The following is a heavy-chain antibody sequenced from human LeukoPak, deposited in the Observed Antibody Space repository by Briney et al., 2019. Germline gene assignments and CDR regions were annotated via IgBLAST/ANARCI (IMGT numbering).Heavy chain of an antibody. D-gene: IGHD2-15*01. Sequence: PGGSLRLSCAASGFTFSSYWMSWVRQAPGKGLEWVANIKQDGSEKYYVDSVKGRFTISRDNAKNSPYLQMNSLRAKDTAVYYCGRVSESLVNGGVSWSFDNWGQGTLVTVSS. CDR2: IKQDGSEK. V-gene: IGHV3-7*03. J-gene: IGHJ4*02. CDR3: GRVSESLVNGGVSWSFDN. CDR1: GFTFSSYW.